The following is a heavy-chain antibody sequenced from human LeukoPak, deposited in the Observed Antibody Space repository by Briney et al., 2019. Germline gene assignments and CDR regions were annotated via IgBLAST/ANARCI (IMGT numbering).Heavy chain of an antibody. V-gene: IGHV1-8*01. CDR1: GYTFTSYD. Sequence: ASVTVSCTASGYTFTSYDINWVRQATGQGLEWMGWMNPNSGNTGYAQKFQGRVTMTRNTSISTAYMELSSLRSEDTAVYYCARGKSSSWYLSNPRHNWFDPWGQGTLVTVSS. CDR2: MNPNSGNT. CDR3: ARGKSSSWYLSNPRHNWFDP. J-gene: IGHJ5*02. D-gene: IGHD6-13*01.